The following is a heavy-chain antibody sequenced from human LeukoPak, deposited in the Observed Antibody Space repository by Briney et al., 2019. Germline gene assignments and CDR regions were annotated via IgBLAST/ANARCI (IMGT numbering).Heavy chain of an antibody. Sequence: SETLSLTCAVYGGSFSGYYWSWIRQPPGKGREWIGEINHSGSTNYNPSLKSRVTISVDTSKNQFSLKLSSVTAADTAVYYCARGRWNYFDNWGQGTLVTVSS. CDR3: ARGRWNYFDN. V-gene: IGHV4-34*01. J-gene: IGHJ4*02. CDR1: GGSFSGYY. CDR2: INHSGST. D-gene: IGHD1-1*01.